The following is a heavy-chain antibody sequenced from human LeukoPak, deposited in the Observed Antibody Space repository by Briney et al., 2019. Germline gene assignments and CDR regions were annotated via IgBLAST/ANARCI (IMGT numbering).Heavy chain of an antibody. D-gene: IGHD3-10*01. CDR1: GGSFSGYY. Sequence: SETLSLTCAVYGGSFSGYYWSWIRQPPGKGLEWIGEINHSGSTNYNPSLESPATIPVAPSKNPFSLTLSSVSAADTAVYDCARASPRSGVALFGGHGTLVTVSS. J-gene: IGHJ4*01. CDR2: INHSGST. CDR3: ARASPRSGVALF. V-gene: IGHV4-34*01.